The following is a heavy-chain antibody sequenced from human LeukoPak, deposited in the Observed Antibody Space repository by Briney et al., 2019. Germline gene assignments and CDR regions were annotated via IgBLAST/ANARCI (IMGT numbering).Heavy chain of an antibody. V-gene: IGHV4-34*01. Sequence: SETLSLTCAVHGGSFSDQYWRWVRQSPGKGLEWMGEINHGGRTKYNPSLKSRVTISIDTSMLQFSLKRNSVTAADTAVYSFAGGEALCDSWSQGILVTV. CDR1: GGSFSDQY. CDR3: AGGEALCDS. D-gene: IGHD2-21*01. J-gene: IGHJ4*02. CDR2: INHGGRT.